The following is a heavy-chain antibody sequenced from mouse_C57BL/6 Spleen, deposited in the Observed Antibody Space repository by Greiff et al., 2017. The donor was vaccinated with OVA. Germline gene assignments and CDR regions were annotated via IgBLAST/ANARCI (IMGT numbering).Heavy chain of an antibody. CDR1: GFSLTSYA. CDR2: IWTGGGT. J-gene: IGHJ3*01. D-gene: IGHD2-10*01. Sequence: VKLMESGPGLVAPSQSLSITCTVSGFSLTSYAISWVRQPPGKGLEWLGVIWTGGGTNYNSALKSRLSISKDNSKSQVFLKMNSLQTDDTARYYCARNGAYYAYQAWFAYWGQGTLVTVSA. CDR3: ARNGAYYAYQAWFAY. V-gene: IGHV2-9-1*01.